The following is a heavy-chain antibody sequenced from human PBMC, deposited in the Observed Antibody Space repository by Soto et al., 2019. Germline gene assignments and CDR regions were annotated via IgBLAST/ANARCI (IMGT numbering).Heavy chain of an antibody. Sequence: GGSLRLSCAASGFTFSSYWMHWVRQAPGKGLVWVSRINSDGSSTSYADSVKGRFTISRDNAKNTLYLQMNSLRAEDTAVYYCARPKFYGPRYNWFDPWGQGTLVTVSS. CDR1: GFTFSSYW. D-gene: IGHD3-10*01. J-gene: IGHJ5*02. CDR3: ARPKFYGPRYNWFDP. V-gene: IGHV3-74*01. CDR2: INSDGSST.